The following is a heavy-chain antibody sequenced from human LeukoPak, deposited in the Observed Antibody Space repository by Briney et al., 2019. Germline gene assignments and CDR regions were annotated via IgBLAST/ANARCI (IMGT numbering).Heavy chain of an antibody. CDR3: AKDNSRGYYDSSGYQFDY. V-gene: IGHV3-9*01. CDR1: GFTFDDYA. Sequence: GGSLRLSCAASGFTFDDYAMHWVRQAPGKGLEWFSGISWNSGSIGYADSVKGRFTISRDNAKNSLYLQMNSLRAGDTALYYCAKDNSRGYYDSSGYQFDYWGQGTLVTVSS. CDR2: ISWNSGSI. D-gene: IGHD3-22*01. J-gene: IGHJ4*02.